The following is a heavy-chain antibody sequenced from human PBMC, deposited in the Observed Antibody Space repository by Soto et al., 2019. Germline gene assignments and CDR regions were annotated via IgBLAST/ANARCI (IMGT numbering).Heavy chain of an antibody. J-gene: IGHJ4*02. CDR3: ARAALDYDFWSGYYYY. V-gene: IGHV1-18*04. D-gene: IGHD3-3*01. Sequence: ASVKVSCKASGYTFTSYGISWLRQATGQGLEWMGWISAYNGNTNYAQKLQGRVTMTTDTSTSTAYMELRSLRSDDTAVYYCARAALDYDFWSGYYYYWGQGTLVTVSS. CDR1: GYTFTSYG. CDR2: ISAYNGNT.